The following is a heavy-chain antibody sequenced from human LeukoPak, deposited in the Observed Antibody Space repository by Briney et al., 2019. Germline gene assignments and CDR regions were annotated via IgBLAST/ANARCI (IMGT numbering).Heavy chain of an antibody. Sequence: GGSLRLSCAASGFTFSSYWMSWVRQAPGKGLEWVANIKQDGSEKYYVDSVKGRFTISRDNAKNSLYLQMNSLRAEDTAVYYCARDETTVVTGEDYFDYWGQGTLVTVSS. CDR2: IKQDGSEK. V-gene: IGHV3-7*01. CDR1: GFTFSSYW. CDR3: ARDETTVVTGEDYFDY. J-gene: IGHJ4*02. D-gene: IGHD4-23*01.